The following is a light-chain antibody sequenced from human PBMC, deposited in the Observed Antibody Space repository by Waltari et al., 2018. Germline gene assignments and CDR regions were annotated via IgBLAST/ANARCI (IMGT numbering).Light chain of an antibody. CDR1: QSLLHSIGYNY. CDR3: MQTLQTPYT. V-gene: IGKV2-28*01. CDR2: LSS. Sequence: DIVMTQSPLSLPVTPGEPASISCRSSQSLLHSIGYNYLDWYLQKPGQSPHLLIYLSSNRASGVPVRFSGSGSGTVFTLKISRVEAEDVGVYYCMQTLQTPYTFGQGTKLEIK. J-gene: IGKJ2*01.